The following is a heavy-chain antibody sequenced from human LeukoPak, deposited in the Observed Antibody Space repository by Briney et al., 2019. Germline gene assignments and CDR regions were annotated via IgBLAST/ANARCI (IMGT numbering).Heavy chain of an antibody. CDR2: IYYSGST. V-gene: IGHV4-31*03. J-gene: IGHJ3*02. CDR3: ARSWYQRPLDASDI. D-gene: IGHD2-2*01. Sequence: SQTLSLTCTVSGGSISSGGYYWSWIRQHPGKGLEWIGYIYYSGSTYYNPSLKSRVTISVDTSKNQFSLKLSSVTAADTAVYYCARSWYQRPLDASDIWGQGTMVTVSS. CDR1: GGSISSGGYY.